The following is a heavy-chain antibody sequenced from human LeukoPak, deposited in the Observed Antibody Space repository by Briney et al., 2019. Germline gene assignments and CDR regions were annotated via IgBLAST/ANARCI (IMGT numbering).Heavy chain of an antibody. J-gene: IGHJ4*02. CDR3: ARGRYYYDSSGYYYGLDY. Sequence: PGGSLRLSCAASGFTFSSYSMNWVRQAPGKGLEWVSSISSSSSYIYYADSVKGRFTISRDNAKNSLYLQMNSLRAEDTAVFYCARGRYYYDSSGYYYGLDYWGQGTLVTVSS. D-gene: IGHD3-22*01. CDR2: ISSSSSYI. V-gene: IGHV3-21*01. CDR1: GFTFSSYS.